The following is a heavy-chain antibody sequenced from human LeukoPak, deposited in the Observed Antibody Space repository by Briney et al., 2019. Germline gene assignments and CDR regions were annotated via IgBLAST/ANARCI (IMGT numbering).Heavy chain of an antibody. D-gene: IGHD4-17*01. V-gene: IGHV3-23*01. J-gene: IGHJ6*02. Sequence: PGGSLRLSCVASGFAFSIYSMNWVRQAPGKGLEWVSAISGSGGSTYYADSVKGRFTISRDNSKNTLYLQMNSLRAEDTAVYYCAKQGFHDYGDPEGYYYYYGMDVWGQGTTVTVSS. CDR1: GFAFSIYS. CDR3: AKQGFHDYGDPEGYYYYYGMDV. CDR2: ISGSGGST.